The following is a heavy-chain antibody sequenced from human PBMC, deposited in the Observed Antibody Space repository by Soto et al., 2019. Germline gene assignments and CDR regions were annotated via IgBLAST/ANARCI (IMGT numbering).Heavy chain of an antibody. J-gene: IGHJ4*02. D-gene: IGHD3-22*01. CDR3: ARDPTIYYDSSGYVDY. V-gene: IGHV3-48*01. CDR2: ISSNSSTI. Sequence: PGGSLRLSCAASEFTFSSYSMNWVRQAPGKGLEWVAVISSNSSTIYYADSVKGRFTISRDNSKNTLYLQMNSLRAEDTAVYYCARDPTIYYDSSGYVDYWGQGTLVTVSS. CDR1: EFTFSSYS.